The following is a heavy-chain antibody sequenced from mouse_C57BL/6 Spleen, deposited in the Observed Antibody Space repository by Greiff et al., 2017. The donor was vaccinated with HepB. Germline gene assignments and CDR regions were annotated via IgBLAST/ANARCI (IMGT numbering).Heavy chain of an antibody. J-gene: IGHJ1*03. Sequence: VQLKQSGAELVRPGASVKLSCTASGFNIKDDYMHWVKQRPEQGLEWIGWIDPENGDTEYASKFQGKATITADTSANTAYLQLSSLTSEATAVYYCTRNITTGVDWYFDVWGTGTTVTVSS. CDR1: GFNIKDDY. CDR3: TRNITTGVDWYFDV. D-gene: IGHD1-1*01. CDR2: IDPENGDT. V-gene: IGHV14-4*01.